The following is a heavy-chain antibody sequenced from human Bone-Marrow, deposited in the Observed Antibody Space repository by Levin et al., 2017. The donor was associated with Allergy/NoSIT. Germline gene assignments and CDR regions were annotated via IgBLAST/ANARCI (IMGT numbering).Heavy chain of an antibody. CDR3: ARDRIDHCATTSCYSAFDV. J-gene: IGHJ3*01. D-gene: IGHD2-2*01. Sequence: GGSLRLSCAASGFTLSTYGIHWVRHAPGKGLEWVAVFSYDGSKKYYADSVKGRFTFSRDNSNDRLSLQMNSLRPEDTAVYYCARDRIDHCATTSCYSAFDVWGQGTMVTVSS. V-gene: IGHV3-30*03. CDR1: GFTLSTYG. CDR2: FSYDGSKK.